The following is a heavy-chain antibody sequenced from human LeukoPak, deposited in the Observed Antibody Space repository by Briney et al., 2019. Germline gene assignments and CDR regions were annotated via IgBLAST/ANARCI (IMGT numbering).Heavy chain of an antibody. V-gene: IGHV1-8*02. Sequence: ASVKVSCKASGYTFISYAMNWVRQAPGQGLEWMGWMNPNSGNTGYAQKFQGRVTMTRNTSISTAYMELSSLRSEDTAVYYCARVGILRFLEWTHGNTYYFDYWGQGTLVTVSS. CDR3: ARVGILRFLEWTHGNTYYFDY. CDR1: GYTFISYA. D-gene: IGHD3-3*01. CDR2: MNPNSGNT. J-gene: IGHJ4*02.